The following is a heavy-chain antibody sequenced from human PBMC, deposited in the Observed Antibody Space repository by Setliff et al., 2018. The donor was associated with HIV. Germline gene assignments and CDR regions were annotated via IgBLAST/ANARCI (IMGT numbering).Heavy chain of an antibody. D-gene: IGHD3-22*01. CDR2: IYPGDSDT. J-gene: IGHJ3*02. V-gene: IGHV5-51*01. CDR3: ARLRDSSGYYYVGGAFDI. Sequence: TGESLKISCKGSGYSFTTYWIGWVRQMPGKGLEWMGIIYPGDSDTRYSPSFQGQVTISADKSISTAYLQWSSLKASDTAMYYCARLRDSSGYYYVGGAFDIWGQGTMVTVS. CDR1: GYSFTTYW.